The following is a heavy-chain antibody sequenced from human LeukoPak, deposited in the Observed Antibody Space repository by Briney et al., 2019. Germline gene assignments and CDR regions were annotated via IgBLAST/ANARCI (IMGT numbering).Heavy chain of an antibody. CDR1: GFTFSSYE. J-gene: IGHJ6*03. CDR3: AKGGRSYFGSGNFYFYMDV. D-gene: IGHD3-10*01. V-gene: IGHV3-48*03. Sequence: GGSLRLSCAASGFTFSSYEMNWVRQAPGKGLEWVSYISSSGSTIYYADSVKGRFTISRDNSKNTLYLQMNSLRVEDTAVYYCAKGGRSYFGSGNFYFYMDVWGKGTTVTISS. CDR2: ISSSGSTI.